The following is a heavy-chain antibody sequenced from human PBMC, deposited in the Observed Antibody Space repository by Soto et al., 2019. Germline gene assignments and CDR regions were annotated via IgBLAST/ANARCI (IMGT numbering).Heavy chain of an antibody. D-gene: IGHD3-22*01. J-gene: IGHJ3*02. CDR1: GFTFSDYW. CDR3: ARDVSPGSGPYYDAFDI. V-gene: IGHV3-7*05. Sequence: EVQLVESGGGLVQPGESLRLSCSASGFTFSDYWMTWVRQAPGKGLEWVANIRKDESKKSYLDSVRGRFTVSRDNARNLLYLQMDSLRAEGTALYYCARDVSPGSGPYYDAFDIWGQGTMVTVSS. CDR2: IRKDESKK.